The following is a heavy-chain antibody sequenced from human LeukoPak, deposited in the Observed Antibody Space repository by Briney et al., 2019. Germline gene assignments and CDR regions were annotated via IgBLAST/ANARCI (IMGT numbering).Heavy chain of an antibody. CDR3: ARQVGDYGDYAHDY. J-gene: IGHJ4*02. Sequence: PGGSLRLSCAASGFTFSSYAIHGVRQAPGKGLEWVAVISYDGSNKYYADSVKGRFTISRDNSKNTLYLQMNSLRAEDTAVYYCARQVGDYGDYAHDYWGQGTLVTVSS. CDR2: ISYDGSNK. V-gene: IGHV3-30*04. CDR1: GFTFSSYA. D-gene: IGHD4-17*01.